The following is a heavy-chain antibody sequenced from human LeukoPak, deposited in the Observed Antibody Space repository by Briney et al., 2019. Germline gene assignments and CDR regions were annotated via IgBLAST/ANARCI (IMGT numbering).Heavy chain of an antibody. J-gene: IGHJ4*02. CDR2: ISGSGGST. CDR3: AKADQYCSGGSCYSDY. D-gene: IGHD2-15*01. CDR1: GLTFDDYA. V-gene: IGHV3-23*01. Sequence: PGGSLRLSCAASGLTFDDYALHWVRQAPGKGLEWVSAISGSGGSTYYADSVKGRFTISRDNSKNTLYLQMNSLRAEDTAVYYCAKADQYCSGGSCYSDYWGQGTLVTVSS.